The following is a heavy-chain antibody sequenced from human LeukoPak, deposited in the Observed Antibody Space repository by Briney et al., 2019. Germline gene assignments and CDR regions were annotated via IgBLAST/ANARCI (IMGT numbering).Heavy chain of an antibody. D-gene: IGHD4-17*01. CDR3: AKSAYGDYASFDY. CDR1: GFTFSSYA. CDR2: ISGPGSST. Sequence: GGSLRLSCAAPGFTFSSYAMSWVRQGPGKGLGWVSTISGPGSSTYYADSVKGRFTISRDNSKSTLYLQMNSLRAEDTAIYYCAKSAYGDYASFDYWGQRTLVTVSS. J-gene: IGHJ4*01. V-gene: IGHV3-23*01.